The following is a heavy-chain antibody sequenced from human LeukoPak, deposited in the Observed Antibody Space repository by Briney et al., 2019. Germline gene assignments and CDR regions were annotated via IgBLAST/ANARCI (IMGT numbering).Heavy chain of an antibody. D-gene: IGHD3-10*01. V-gene: IGHV4-4*09. Sequence: SETLSLTCTVSGGSISSYYWSWIRLPPGKGLEWIGYIYTSGSTNYNPSLKSRVTISVDTSKNQFSLKLSSVTAADTAVYYCARHDYYGSGSFDYWGQGTLVTVSS. CDR1: GGSISSYY. CDR3: ARHDYYGSGSFDY. CDR2: IYTSGST. J-gene: IGHJ4*02.